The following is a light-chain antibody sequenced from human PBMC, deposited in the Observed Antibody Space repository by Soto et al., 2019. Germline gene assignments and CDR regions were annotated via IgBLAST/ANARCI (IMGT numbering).Light chain of an antibody. J-gene: IGKJ1*01. CDR2: DAS. V-gene: IGKV1-33*01. Sequence: DIQMTQSQSSLSASVGDRVTITCQASQEISNYLNWYQQKAGKAPKLLIYDASNLETGVPSRFSGSGSGTDFTFTISSLQPEDIATYYCQQYDNIPRTFGQGTKVEIK. CDR3: QQYDNIPRT. CDR1: QEISNY.